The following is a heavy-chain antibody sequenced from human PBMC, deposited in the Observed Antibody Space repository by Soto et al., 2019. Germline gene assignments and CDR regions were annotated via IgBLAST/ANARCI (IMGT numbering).Heavy chain of an antibody. CDR2: IYHSGST. J-gene: IGHJ4*02. V-gene: IGHV4-30-2*02. D-gene: IGHD2-21*01. CDR3: TRGGDAYKNGH. CDR1: GGSISSGGYS. Sequence: SETLSLTCAVSGGSISSGGYSWSWILQPPGKGLEWIGYIYHSGSTNYNPSLKSRVTMSVDTSKNQFSLKLTSVNAADTAVYYCTRGGDAYKNGHWGQGTLVTVSS.